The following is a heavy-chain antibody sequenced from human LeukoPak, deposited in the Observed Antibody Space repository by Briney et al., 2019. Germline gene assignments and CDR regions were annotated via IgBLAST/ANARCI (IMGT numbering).Heavy chain of an antibody. CDR3: ARGLNYYGSGSFDY. D-gene: IGHD3-10*01. Sequence: GESLKISCKGSGYSFASYWIGWVRQMSGKGLGWMGIIYPGDSDTRYSPSFQGQVTISADKSISTAYLQWSSMKASDTAMYYCARGLNYYGSGSFDYWGQGTLVTVSS. V-gene: IGHV5-51*01. J-gene: IGHJ4*02. CDR1: GYSFASYW. CDR2: IYPGDSDT.